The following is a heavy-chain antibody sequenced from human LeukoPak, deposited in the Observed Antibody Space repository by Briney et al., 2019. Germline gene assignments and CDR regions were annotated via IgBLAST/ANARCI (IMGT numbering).Heavy chain of an antibody. J-gene: IGHJ5*02. Sequence: SETLSLTCTVSGGSLSSGNYQWGWIRQPPGKGLEWIALISHSGTTYYNPSLKSRVTMSVDTSKNQFSLKLNSVTAADTAVYYCARVGLRYYYDSSGYSHWFDPWGQGTLVTVSS. CDR1: GGSLSSGNYQ. CDR2: ISHSGTT. CDR3: ARVGLRYYYDSSGYSHWFDP. V-gene: IGHV4-39*01. D-gene: IGHD3-22*01.